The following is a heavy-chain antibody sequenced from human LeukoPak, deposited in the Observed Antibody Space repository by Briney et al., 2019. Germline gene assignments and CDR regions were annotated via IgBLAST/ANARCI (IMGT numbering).Heavy chain of an antibody. J-gene: IGHJ6*03. CDR3: ASGPQSGYYMDV. V-gene: IGHV4-34*01. CDR1: GGSFSGYY. CDR2: INHSGST. Sequence: SETLSLTCAVYGGSFSGYYWSWIRQPPGKGLEWIGEINHSGSTNYNPSLKSRVTISVDTSKNQFSLELSSVTAADTAVYYCASGPQSGYYMDVWGKGTTVTVSS. D-gene: IGHD3-3*01.